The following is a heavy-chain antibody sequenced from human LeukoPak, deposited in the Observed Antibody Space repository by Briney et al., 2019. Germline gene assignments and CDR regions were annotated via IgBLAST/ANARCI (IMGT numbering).Heavy chain of an antibody. CDR3: AREGPRGNSQFDY. Sequence: GGSLRLSCAASGFTFSNYGMHWVRQAPGKGLEWVALIWYDGSNKYYTDSVKGRLTISRDNSKDTLFLQMNSLRAEDTAVYYCAREGPRGNSQFDYWGQGTLVTVSS. D-gene: IGHD2/OR15-2a*01. CDR2: IWYDGSNK. J-gene: IGHJ4*02. CDR1: GFTFSNYG. V-gene: IGHV3-33*01.